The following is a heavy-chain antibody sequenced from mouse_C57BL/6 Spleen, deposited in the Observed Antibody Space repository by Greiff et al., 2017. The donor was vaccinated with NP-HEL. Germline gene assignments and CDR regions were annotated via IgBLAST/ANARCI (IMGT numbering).Heavy chain of an antibody. D-gene: IGHD1-1*01. CDR2: IYPGSGST. V-gene: IGHV1-55*01. CDR1: GYTFTSYW. J-gene: IGHJ1*03. Sequence: VQLQQPGAELVKPGASVKMSCKASGYTFTSYWITWVKQRPGQGLEWIGNIYPGSGSTNYIEKFKSKATLTVDTSSSTAYMQLSSLTSEDSAVYYCARSGYCGSSYGDVWGTGTTVTVSS. CDR3: ARSGYCGSSYGDV.